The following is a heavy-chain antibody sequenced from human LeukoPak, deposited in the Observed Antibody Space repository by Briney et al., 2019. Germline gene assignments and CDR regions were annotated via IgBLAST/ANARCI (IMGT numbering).Heavy chain of an antibody. J-gene: IGHJ3*02. D-gene: IGHD3-10*01. CDR1: GYTFTGYF. V-gene: IGHV1-2*02. Sequence: ASVKVSCKASGYTFTGYFMHWVRQAPGQGLEWMGWINPNSGGTNYAQKFQGRVTMTRDTSISTAYMELSRLRSDDTAVYDCARDLIPPAYGSGSYVSAFDIWGQGTMVTVSS. CDR2: INPNSGGT. CDR3: ARDLIPPAYGSGSYVSAFDI.